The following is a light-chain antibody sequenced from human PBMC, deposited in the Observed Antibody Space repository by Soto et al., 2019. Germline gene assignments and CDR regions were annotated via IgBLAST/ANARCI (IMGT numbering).Light chain of an antibody. CDR3: FSYTSSGTMI. CDR2: AVS. CDR1: SSDVGGYNY. J-gene: IGLJ2*01. V-gene: IGLV2-14*03. Sequence: QSVLTQPASVSGAPGQSITISCTGTSSDVGGYNYVSWYQQHPGKAAKLMIYAVSNRPSGVSNRLSGSKSGNTASLTISGLQAEDEADYYCFSYTSSGTMIFGGGTKLTVL.